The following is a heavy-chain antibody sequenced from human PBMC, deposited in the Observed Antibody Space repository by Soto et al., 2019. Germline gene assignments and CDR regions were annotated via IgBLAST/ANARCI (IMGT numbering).Heavy chain of an antibody. CDR3: TRIGPEAAMRWYFDD. J-gene: IGHJ4*02. V-gene: IGHV3-49*04. CDR1: GFPFGDYV. Sequence: SLRLSCKTSGFPFGDYVLNWVRQAPGRGLEWVGFIRATPAGGTAEYAASVKDRFTVSRDASSSTAYLQMDSLRTEDTAVYFCTRIGPEAAMRWYFDDWGQGTLVTVSS. D-gene: IGHD2-2*01. CDR2: IRATPAGGTA.